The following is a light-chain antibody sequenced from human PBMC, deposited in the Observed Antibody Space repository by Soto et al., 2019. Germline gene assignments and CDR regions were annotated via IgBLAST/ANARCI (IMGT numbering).Light chain of an antibody. CDR2: EVN. J-gene: IGLJ1*01. CDR1: GSDIGSYKY. CDR3: ASYTSISSLGV. Sequence: ALTQPASVSGSPGHSITISRTGTGSDIGSYKYVSWYQQHPGKAPKLIIFEVNNRPSGVSDRFSGSKSGNTASLIISGLQAEDEADYYCASYTSISSLGVFGTGTKVTV. V-gene: IGLV2-14*03.